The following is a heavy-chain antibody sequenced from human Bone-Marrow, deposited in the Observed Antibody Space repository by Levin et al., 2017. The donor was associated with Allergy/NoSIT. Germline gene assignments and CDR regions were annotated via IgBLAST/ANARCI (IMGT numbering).Heavy chain of an antibody. V-gene: IGHV3-7*01. J-gene: IGHJ3*02. CDR1: GFPLSNYW. D-gene: IGHD5/OR15-5a*01. CDR2: IKEDGFEE. CDR3: ARDVFTFDI. Sequence: GGSLRLSCAASGFPLSNYWMSWVRQAPGKGLEWVANIKEDGFEEYYVDSVKGRFTVSRDNAKNSLYLQMNNLRVDDTAVYYCARDVFTFDIWGQGTTVTVSS.